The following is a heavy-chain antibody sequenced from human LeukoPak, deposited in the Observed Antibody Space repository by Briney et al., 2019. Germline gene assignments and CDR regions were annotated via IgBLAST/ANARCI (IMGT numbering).Heavy chain of an antibody. V-gene: IGHV3-23*01. D-gene: IGHD5-24*01. CDR2: IDGSGGST. J-gene: IGHJ5*02. CDR3: AKSGQFDP. Sequence: GSPRLSCAASGFTFNNYAMSWVRQAPGKGLDWVATIDGSGGSTYYADSVKGRFTVSRDNSKNTVYLQMSSLRAEDTAVYYCAKSGQFDPWGQGTLVTVSS. CDR1: GFTFNNYA.